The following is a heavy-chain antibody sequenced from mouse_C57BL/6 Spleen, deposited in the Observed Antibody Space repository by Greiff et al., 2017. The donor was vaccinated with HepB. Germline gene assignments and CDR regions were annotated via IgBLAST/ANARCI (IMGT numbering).Heavy chain of an antibody. D-gene: IGHD1-1*01. J-gene: IGHJ2*01. CDR3: AREENYYGSSYVDY. CDR2: ISDGGSYT. V-gene: IGHV5-4*01. CDR1: GFTFSSYA. Sequence: EVQLVESGGGLVKPGGSLKLSCAASGFTFSSYAMSWVRQTPEKRLEWVATISDGGSYTYYPDNVKGRFTISRDNAKNNLYLQMSHLKSEDTAMYYCAREENYYGSSYVDYWGQGTTLTVSS.